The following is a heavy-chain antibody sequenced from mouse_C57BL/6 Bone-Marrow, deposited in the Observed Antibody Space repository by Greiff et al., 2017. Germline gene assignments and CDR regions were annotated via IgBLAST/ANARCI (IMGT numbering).Heavy chain of an antibody. V-gene: IGHV1-54*01. CDR3: ARSKNWDSWFAY. J-gene: IGHJ3*01. Sequence: QVQLQQSGAELVRPGTSVKVSCKASGYAFTNYLLEWVKQRPGQGLEWIGVINPGSGGTNYNEKFKGKATLTADKSSRPAYMQLSSLTSEDSAVYVCARSKNWDSWFAYWGQGTLVTVSA. CDR2: INPGSGGT. CDR1: GYAFTNYL. D-gene: IGHD4-1*01.